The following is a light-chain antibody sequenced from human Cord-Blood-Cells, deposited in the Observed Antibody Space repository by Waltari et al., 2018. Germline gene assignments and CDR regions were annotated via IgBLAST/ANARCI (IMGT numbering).Light chain of an antibody. CDR1: QSISSW. CDR2: DAS. V-gene: IGKV1-5*01. Sequence: DIQMTHSPSTLSASVGDRVTITCRASQSISSWLAWYKQKPGKAPKRLIYDASSWEIGVPSRLSGSGSGTEFTITIISLQPDDFAIYYCQQYNSYWTFGQGTKVEIK. J-gene: IGKJ1*01. CDR3: QQYNSYWT.